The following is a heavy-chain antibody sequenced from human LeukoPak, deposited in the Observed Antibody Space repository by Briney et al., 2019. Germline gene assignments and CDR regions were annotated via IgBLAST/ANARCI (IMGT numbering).Heavy chain of an antibody. CDR1: GFTFSTCA. Sequence: GGSLRLSCAASGFTFSTCAMHWVRQAPGKGLQWLAVISSDGSNKYYADSVKGRFTISRDNAKNTLYLQMYSLRAEDTAAYYCVRDGDDYNFDYWGQGSLVTVSS. J-gene: IGHJ4*02. D-gene: IGHD5-24*01. V-gene: IGHV3-30*04. CDR3: VRDGDDYNFDY. CDR2: ISSDGSNK.